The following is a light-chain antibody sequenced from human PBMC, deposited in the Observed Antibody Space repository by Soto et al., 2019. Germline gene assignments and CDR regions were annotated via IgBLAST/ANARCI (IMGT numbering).Light chain of an antibody. V-gene: IGKV3-20*01. J-gene: IGKJ4*01. Sequence: EIVLTQSPGTLSLSPGERATLSCRASQSVSSNYLAWYQQKPGQAPRLLFYDASIRATGTPDRFSGSGSGTDFTLTISRLEPEDFAVYYCQQYCLSPDSFGGGTKVDIK. CDR2: DAS. CDR3: QQYCLSPDS. CDR1: QSVSSNY.